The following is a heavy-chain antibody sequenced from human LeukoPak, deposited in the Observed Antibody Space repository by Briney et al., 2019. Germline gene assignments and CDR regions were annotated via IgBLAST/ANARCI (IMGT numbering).Heavy chain of an antibody. J-gene: IGHJ6*03. CDR3: AKYSSSSRSNYYYYYMDV. V-gene: IGHV3-21*04. CDR2: ISGSSSYI. CDR1: GFTFSSYS. D-gene: IGHD6-6*01. Sequence: GGSLRLSCAASGFTFSSYSMNWVRQAPGKGLEWVSSISGSSSYIYYADSVKGRFTISRDNSKNTLYLQMNSLRAEDTAVYYCAKYSSSSRSNYYYYYMDVWGKGTTVTVSS.